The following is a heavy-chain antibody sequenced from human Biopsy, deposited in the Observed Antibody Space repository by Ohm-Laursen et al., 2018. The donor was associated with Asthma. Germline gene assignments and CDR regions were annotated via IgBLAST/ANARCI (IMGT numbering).Heavy chain of an antibody. CDR2: IYHSGST. Sequence: SETLSLTCPVSGVSISSTNWWSWVRQPPGKGLEWIGEIYHSGSTNYNPSLQSRVGIPVDKSKNQFSLKVRSVTAADTAVYYRANYGDGSSWGQGTLVTVSS. CDR1: GVSISSTNW. D-gene: IGHD4-17*01. V-gene: IGHV4-4*02. CDR3: ANYGDGSS. J-gene: IGHJ4*02.